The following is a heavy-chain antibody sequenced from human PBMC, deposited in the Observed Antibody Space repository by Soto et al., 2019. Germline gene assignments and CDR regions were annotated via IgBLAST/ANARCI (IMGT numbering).Heavy chain of an antibody. D-gene: IGHD2-21*01. CDR3: AKLSVLGIPVVGLTWGYFGLDV. CDR1: VDGHSSNSAS. J-gene: IGHJ6*02. CDR2: TYYRSKWFN. V-gene: IGHV6-1*01. Sequence: SQTLSLTCAFSVDGHSSNSASWNWVRQSASRGLEWLGRTYYRSKWFNDYAVSVESRITINADTSNNQFSLHLNSVTPEATAVYFCAKLSVLGIPVVGLTWGYFGLDVWGQGATVTVSS.